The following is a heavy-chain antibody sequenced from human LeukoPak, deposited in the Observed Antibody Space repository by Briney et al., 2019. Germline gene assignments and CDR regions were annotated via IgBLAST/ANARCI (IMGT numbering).Heavy chain of an antibody. Sequence: SETLSLTCTVSGGSISSYYWSWIRQPPGKGLEWIGYIYCSGSTNYNPSLKSRVTISVDTSKNQFSLKLSSVTAADTAVYYCAGHDYSNSLNYWGQGTLVTVSS. CDR2: IYCSGST. CDR3: AGHDYSNSLNY. D-gene: IGHD4-11*01. CDR1: GGSISSYY. J-gene: IGHJ4*02. V-gene: IGHV4-59*08.